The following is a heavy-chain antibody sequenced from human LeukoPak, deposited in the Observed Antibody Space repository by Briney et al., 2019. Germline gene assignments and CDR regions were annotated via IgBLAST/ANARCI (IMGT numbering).Heavy chain of an antibody. Sequence: GGSLRLSCAASGFTFSSYSMNWVRQAPGKGLEWVSSISSSSSYIYYADSVKGRFTISRDNAKNSLYLQMNSLKTEDTAVYYCTTVPKLYYDILTGYYIFDYWGQGTLVTVSS. V-gene: IGHV3-21*03. J-gene: IGHJ4*02. CDR3: TTVPKLYYDILTGYYIFDY. D-gene: IGHD3-9*01. CDR2: ISSSSSYI. CDR1: GFTFSSYS.